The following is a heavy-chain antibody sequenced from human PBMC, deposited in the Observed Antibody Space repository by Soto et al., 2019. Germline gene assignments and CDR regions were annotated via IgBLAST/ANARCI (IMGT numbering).Heavy chain of an antibody. CDR2: INHSGST. D-gene: IGHD5-12*01. J-gene: IGHJ4*02. CDR1: GGSFSGYY. V-gene: IGHV4-34*01. Sequence: SETLSLTCAVYGGSFSGYYWSWIRQPPGKGLEWIGEINHSGSTNYNPSIKSRVTISVDTSKNQFSLKLSSVTAADTAVYYCARLMVATKDFDYWGQGTLVTVSS. CDR3: ARLMVATKDFDY.